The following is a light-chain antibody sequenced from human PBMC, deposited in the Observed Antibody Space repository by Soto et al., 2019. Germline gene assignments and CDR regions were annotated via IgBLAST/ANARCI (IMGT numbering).Light chain of an antibody. CDR3: QHYGSLVFT. J-gene: IGKJ4*01. V-gene: IGKV3-20*01. CDR1: QSVSSTY. Sequence: EVVLTQSPGTLSLSPGERATLSCRASQSVSSTYLAWYQQKPGQAPRLLIYGASSRATGIPDRFSGSGSGKYFTITSSRVADEVVAFYYWQHYGSLVFTFGRGTKVEIK. CDR2: GAS.